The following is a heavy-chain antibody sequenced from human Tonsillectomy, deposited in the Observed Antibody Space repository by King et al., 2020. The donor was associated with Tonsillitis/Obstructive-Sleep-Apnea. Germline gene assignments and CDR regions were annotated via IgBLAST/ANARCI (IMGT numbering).Heavy chain of an antibody. V-gene: IGHV3-64*01. CDR1: GFTFSSYA. J-gene: IGHJ3*02. Sequence: DVQLVESGGGLVQPGGSLRLSCAASGFTFSSYAMHWVRQAPGKGLEYVSAISSNGGSTYYANSVKGRFTISRDNSKNTLYLQMGSLRAEDMAVYYCAREGTPRGYSYGDDAFDIWGQGTMVTVSS. CDR2: ISSNGGST. CDR3: AREGTPRGYSYGDDAFDI. D-gene: IGHD5-18*01.